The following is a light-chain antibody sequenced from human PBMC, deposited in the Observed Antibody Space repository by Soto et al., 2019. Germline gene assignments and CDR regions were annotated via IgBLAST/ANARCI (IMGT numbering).Light chain of an antibody. CDR1: QSIGSW. J-gene: IGKJ1*01. V-gene: IGKV1-5*03. Sequence: DIQMTQSPSTLSASVGDRVTITCRASQSIGSWLAWYQQKPGKAPKLLIYKASSLESGVPSRFSGSGSGTEFTLTLSSLQPDDFASYYCQQYASYSPWTFGQGTKVEIK. CDR2: KAS. CDR3: QQYASYSPWT.